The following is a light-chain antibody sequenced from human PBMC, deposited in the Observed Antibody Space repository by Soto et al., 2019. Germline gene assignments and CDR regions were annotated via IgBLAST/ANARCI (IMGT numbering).Light chain of an antibody. J-gene: IGKJ4*01. CDR3: QQFSSYPLT. Sequence: EVVLTQSPGTLSLSPGERATLSCRASQTVRNNYLAWYQQKPGQAPRLLIDDASSRATGIPDMFSGGWSGTDFTLTIRRLEPEDFSVYYCQQFSSYPLTFGGGTKVDTK. V-gene: IGKV3-20*01. CDR2: DAS. CDR1: QTVRNNY.